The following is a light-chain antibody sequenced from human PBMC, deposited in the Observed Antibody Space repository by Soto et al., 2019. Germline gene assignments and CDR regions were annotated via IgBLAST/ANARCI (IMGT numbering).Light chain of an antibody. CDR2: GAS. CDR1: QTVLDTSNNKDY. Sequence: DIVMTQSPDSLSVSLGERAAINCKSSQTVLDTSNNKDYLTWYQQKPGQAPRLLIYGASSRATGIPDRFSGSGSGTDFTLTISRLEPEDFAVYYCQQYGDSPLFGPVTKVDIK. V-gene: IGKV4-1*01. CDR3: QQYGDSPL. J-gene: IGKJ3*01.